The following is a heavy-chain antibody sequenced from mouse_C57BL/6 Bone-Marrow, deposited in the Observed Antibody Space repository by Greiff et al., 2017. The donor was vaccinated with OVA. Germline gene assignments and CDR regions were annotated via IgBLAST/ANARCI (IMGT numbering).Heavy chain of an antibody. V-gene: IGHV2-9*01. CDR1: GFSFTSYG. J-gene: IGHJ4*01. CDR2: IWGGGST. D-gene: IGHD2-3*01. CDR3: AKHRTDGYYVGARDY. Sequence: QVQLQQSGPGLVAPSQSLSITCTVSGFSFTSYGVDWVRQPPGKGLEWLGVIWGGGSTNYNSALMSRLSISKDNSKSQVFLKMNSLQTDDTAMYYCAKHRTDGYYVGARDYWGQGTSVTVAS.